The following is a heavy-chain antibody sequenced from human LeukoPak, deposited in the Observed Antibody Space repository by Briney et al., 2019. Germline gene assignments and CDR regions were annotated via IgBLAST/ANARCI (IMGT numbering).Heavy chain of an antibody. CDR1: GGSISSYY. V-gene: IGHV4-59*01. CDR2: IYYSGST. J-gene: IGHJ3*01. Sequence: SETLSLTCTVSGGSISSYYWSWIRQPPGKGLEWIGYIYYSGSTNYNPSLKSRVTISVDTSKNQFSLKLSSVTAADTAVYYCARSRRYYAFDLWGQGTMVTVSS. CDR3: ARSRRYYAFDL. D-gene: IGHD1-26*01.